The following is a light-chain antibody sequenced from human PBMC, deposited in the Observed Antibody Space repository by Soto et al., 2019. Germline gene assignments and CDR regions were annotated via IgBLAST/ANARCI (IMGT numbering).Light chain of an antibody. CDR3: ATWDDSLSGWV. V-gene: IGLV1-47*01. Sequence: QAVVTQPPSASGTPGQRVTISCSGSSSNIGRNYVYWYQQFPGTAPKLLIYRNNQRPSGVPDRFSGSESGTSASLAISGLRSEDEADYYCATWDDSLSGWVFGGGTQLTVL. CDR2: RNN. J-gene: IGLJ3*02. CDR1: SSNIGRNY.